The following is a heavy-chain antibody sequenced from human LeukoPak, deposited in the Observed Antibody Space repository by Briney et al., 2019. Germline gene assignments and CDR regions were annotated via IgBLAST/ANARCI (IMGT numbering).Heavy chain of an antibody. V-gene: IGHV1-8*01. D-gene: IGHD3-16*02. CDR3: ARGGFDVWGNYRPDY. J-gene: IGHJ4*02. Sequence: ASVKVSCKASGYSFTSYDIHWVRQAIGQGLEWMGWMNPNSGNAGFAQKFQGRVTMTRNISTDTAYMELNTLKSDDTAVYYCARGGFDVWGNYRPDYWGQGTLVTVSS. CDR2: MNPNSGNA. CDR1: GYSFTSYD.